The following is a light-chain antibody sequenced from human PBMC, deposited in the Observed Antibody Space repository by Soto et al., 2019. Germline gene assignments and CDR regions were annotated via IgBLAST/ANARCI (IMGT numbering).Light chain of an antibody. V-gene: IGKV1-8*01. CDR3: QQYYSYPPT. CDR2: AAS. Sequence: AIRMTQSPSSLSAATGDRVTITCRASQGISNYLAWYQQKPGKAPKLLIYAASTLQSGVPSRFSGSGSGTDFTLTISCLQSEDFATYYCQQYYSYPPTFGQGTRLEIK. CDR1: QGISNY. J-gene: IGKJ5*01.